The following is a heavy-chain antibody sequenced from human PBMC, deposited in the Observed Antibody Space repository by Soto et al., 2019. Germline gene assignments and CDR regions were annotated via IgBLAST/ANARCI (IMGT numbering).Heavy chain of an antibody. Sequence: SETLSLTCTVSGDSISSNNYYWGWIRQPPGEGLEWIGSIYYSGSNFYNPSIKSRATISVDTSKKQFSLNLSSVTAADTAVYYCARQWWTSSRWYIDYWAQGALVTVS. J-gene: IGHJ4*02. CDR1: GDSISSNNYY. CDR3: ARQWWTSSRWYIDY. D-gene: IGHD6-13*01. CDR2: IYYSGSN. V-gene: IGHV4-39*01.